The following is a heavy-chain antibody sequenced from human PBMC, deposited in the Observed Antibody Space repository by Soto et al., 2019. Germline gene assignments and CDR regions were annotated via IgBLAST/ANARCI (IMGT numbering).Heavy chain of an antibody. Sequence: ASVKVSCKASGYTFTGYYMHWVRQAPGQGLEWMGWINPNSGGTNYAQKFQGWVTMTRDTSISTAYMELSRLRSDDTAVYYCARAYGELYYYYMDVWGKGTTVTVSS. CDR2: INPNSGGT. CDR3: ARAYGELYYYYMDV. D-gene: IGHD3-10*01. V-gene: IGHV1-2*04. CDR1: GYTFTGYY. J-gene: IGHJ6*03.